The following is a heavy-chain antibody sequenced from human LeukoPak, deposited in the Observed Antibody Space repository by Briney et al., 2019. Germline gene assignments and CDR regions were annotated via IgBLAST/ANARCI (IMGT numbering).Heavy chain of an antibody. D-gene: IGHD2-21*02. CDR3: ARHALATVTDPSFDY. CDR1: GGSISTPGYY. CDR2: LYHSGST. J-gene: IGHJ4*02. Sequence: KSSETLSLTCTVSGGSISTPGYYWGWIRQPPGKGLEWIGSLYHSGSTYYKPSPKSRATISVDKSKNQCSLKLRSVTAADTAVYYCARHALATVTDPSFDYWGQGTLVTVSS. V-gene: IGHV4-39*01.